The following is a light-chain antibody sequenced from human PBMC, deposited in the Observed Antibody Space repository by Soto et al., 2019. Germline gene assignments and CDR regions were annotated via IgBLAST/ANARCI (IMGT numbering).Light chain of an antibody. Sequence: QSVLTQPASVSGSPGQSITISCTGTSSDVGGYNYVSWYQRHPGKAPKLMIYAVSNRPSGVSNRFSGSKSGNTATLTVSGLQAEDEADYYCCSYTVSGTYVFGTGTKVTVL. V-gene: IGLV2-14*01. CDR2: AVS. CDR3: CSYTVSGTYV. CDR1: SSDVGGYNY. J-gene: IGLJ1*01.